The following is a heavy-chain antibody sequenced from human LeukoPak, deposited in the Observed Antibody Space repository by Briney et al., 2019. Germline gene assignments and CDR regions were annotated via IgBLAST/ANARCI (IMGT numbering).Heavy chain of an antibody. Sequence: GGSLRLSCAASGFTFSSYAMSWVRQAPGKGLEWVSAISGSGGSTYYADSVKGRFTISRDNSKNSLYLQMSSLRAEDTAVYYCAKDIFHCSRTSCYPPPVDYWGQGTLVTVSS. J-gene: IGHJ4*02. V-gene: IGHV3-23*01. CDR2: ISGSGGST. D-gene: IGHD2-2*01. CDR3: AKDIFHCSRTSCYPPPVDY. CDR1: GFTFSSYA.